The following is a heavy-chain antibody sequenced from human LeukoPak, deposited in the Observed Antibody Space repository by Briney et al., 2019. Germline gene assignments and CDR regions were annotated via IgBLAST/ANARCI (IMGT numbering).Heavy chain of an antibody. Sequence: GGSLRLSCAASGFTFSSYEMNWVRQAPGKGLEWVSYISSSSSTIYYADSVKGRFTISRDNAKNSLYLQMNSLRAEDTAVYYCARSVDTAMGGSDYWGQGTLVTVSS. CDR2: ISSSSSTI. CDR3: ARSVDTAMGGSDY. J-gene: IGHJ4*02. V-gene: IGHV3-48*01. CDR1: GFTFSSYE. D-gene: IGHD5-18*01.